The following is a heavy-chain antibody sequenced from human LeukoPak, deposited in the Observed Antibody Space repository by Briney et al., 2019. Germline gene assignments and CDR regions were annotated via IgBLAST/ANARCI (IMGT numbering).Heavy chain of an antibody. D-gene: IGHD4-17*01. CDR1: GGSISSYY. Sequence: PSETLSLTCTVSGGSISSYYWSWIRQPPGKGLEWIGYIYYSRSTNYNPSLKSRVTISVDTSKNQFSLKLSSVTAADTAVYYCARAHDYGQYYFDYWGQGTLVTVSS. CDR3: ARAHDYGQYYFDY. J-gene: IGHJ4*02. CDR2: IYYSRST. V-gene: IGHV4-59*01.